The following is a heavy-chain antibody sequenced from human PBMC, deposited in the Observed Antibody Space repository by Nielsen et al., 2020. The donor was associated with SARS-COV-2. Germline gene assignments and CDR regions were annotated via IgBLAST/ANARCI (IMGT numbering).Heavy chain of an antibody. CDR2: ISSSGSTI. J-gene: IGHJ6*02. Sequence: GEFLKISCAASGFTFSNYEMNWVRQAPGKGLEWLSYISSSGSTIYYADSVKGRFTISRDNAKNSLYLQMNSLRAEDTAVYYCARAAAAGTGSSYYYYYYGMDVWGQGTTVTVSS. CDR1: GFTFSNYE. V-gene: IGHV3-48*03. D-gene: IGHD6-13*01. CDR3: ARAAAAGTGSSYYYYYYGMDV.